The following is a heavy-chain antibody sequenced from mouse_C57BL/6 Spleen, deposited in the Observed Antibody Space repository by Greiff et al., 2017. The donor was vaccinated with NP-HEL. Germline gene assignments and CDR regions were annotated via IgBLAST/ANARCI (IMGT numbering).Heavy chain of an antibody. CDR2: ISSGGDYI. J-gene: IGHJ2*01. CDR3: TRATMVIDY. Sequence: DVMLVESGEGLVKPGGSLKLSCAASGFTFSSYAMSWVRQTPEKRLEWVAYISSGGDYIYYADTVKGRFTISRDNARNTLYLQMSSLKSEDTAMYYCTRATMVIDYWGQGTTLTVSS. CDR1: GFTFSSYA. V-gene: IGHV5-9-1*02. D-gene: IGHD2-2*01.